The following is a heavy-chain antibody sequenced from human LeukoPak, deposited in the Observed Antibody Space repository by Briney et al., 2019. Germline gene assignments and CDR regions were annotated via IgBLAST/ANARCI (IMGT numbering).Heavy chain of an antibody. Sequence: PGRSLRLPCAASGFTFSSYGMHWVRQAPAKGLEWVGVISYDGTNKNYADSVKGRFTISRDNSKNTLYLQMNSLRAEDTAVYYCAKVGYSTNWLYFDYWGQGTLVTVSS. CDR2: ISYDGTNK. CDR3: AKVGYSTNWLYFDY. D-gene: IGHD6-13*01. V-gene: IGHV3-30*18. J-gene: IGHJ4*02. CDR1: GFTFSSYG.